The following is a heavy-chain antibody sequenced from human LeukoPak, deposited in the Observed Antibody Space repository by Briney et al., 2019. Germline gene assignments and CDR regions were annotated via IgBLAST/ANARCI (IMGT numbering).Heavy chain of an antibody. J-gene: IGHJ4*02. CDR3: ARDLSSTWFYY. D-gene: IGHD6-13*01. CDR2: IYYSGIS. V-gene: IGHV4-59*01. Sequence: SETLSLICTVSGGSISSYYWSWIRQPPGKGLEWIGYIYYSGISSYNPSLKSRVTISVDTSQNQFSLKLDSVTAADTAVYYCARDLSSTWFYYWGQGTLVTVSS. CDR1: GGSISSYY.